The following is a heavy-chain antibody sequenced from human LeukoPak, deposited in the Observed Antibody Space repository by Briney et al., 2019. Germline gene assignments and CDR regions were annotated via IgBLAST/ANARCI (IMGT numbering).Heavy chain of an antibody. Sequence: PGGSLRLSCAASGFTFSSYAMHWVRQAPGKGLEWVAVISYDGSNKYYADSVKGRFTISRDNSKNTLYLQMNSLRAEDTAVYYCVRDKESRYFDSWGQGTLVTVSS. CDR2: ISYDGSNK. V-gene: IGHV3-30-3*01. D-gene: IGHD3-9*01. J-gene: IGHJ4*02. CDR1: GFTFSSYA. CDR3: VRDKESRYFDS.